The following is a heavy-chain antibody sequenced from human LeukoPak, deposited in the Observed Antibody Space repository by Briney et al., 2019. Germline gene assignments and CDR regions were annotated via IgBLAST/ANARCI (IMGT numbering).Heavy chain of an antibody. CDR2: IYTSGST. J-gene: IGHJ3*02. D-gene: IGHD4-23*01. CDR1: GASISSYY. Sequence: SETLSLTCTVSGASISSYYWSWIRQPAGKGLEWIGRIYTSGSTNYNPSLKSRVTMSADTSKNQFSLKLSSVTAADMAVYFCASGAVVDAFDIWGQGTMVTVSS. V-gene: IGHV4-4*07. CDR3: ASGAVVDAFDI.